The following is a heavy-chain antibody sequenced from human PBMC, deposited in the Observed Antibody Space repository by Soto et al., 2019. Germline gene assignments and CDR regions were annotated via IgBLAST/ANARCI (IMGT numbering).Heavy chain of an antibody. CDR3: ARRLETTVTTDPPFDY. V-gene: IGHV1-18*01. Sequence: QVPLVQSGAEVKKPGASVKVSCKASGYTFTSYGISWVRQAPGQGLERMGWISAYNGNTNYAQKLQGRVTMTTDTSTSTAYMELRSLRSDDTAVYYCARRLETTVTTDPPFDYWGQGTLVTVSS. CDR2: ISAYNGNT. CDR1: GYTFTSYG. D-gene: IGHD4-17*01. J-gene: IGHJ4*02.